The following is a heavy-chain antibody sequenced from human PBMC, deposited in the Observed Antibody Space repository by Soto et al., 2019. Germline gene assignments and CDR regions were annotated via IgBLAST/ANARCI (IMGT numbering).Heavy chain of an antibody. CDR1: GGSISYEYYH. Sequence: PSETLSLTCTVSGGSISYEYYHWTWIRQSPGKGLEWIGYVHYSGSIMYNPSLKSRVTISVDRSKNQFSLKLSSVTAADTAVYYCVRFPIGIFGVAPHWGQGTRVSGSS. V-gene: IGHV4-30-4*08. CDR2: VHYSGSI. CDR3: VRFPIGIFGVAPH. D-gene: IGHD3-3*02. J-gene: IGHJ4*02.